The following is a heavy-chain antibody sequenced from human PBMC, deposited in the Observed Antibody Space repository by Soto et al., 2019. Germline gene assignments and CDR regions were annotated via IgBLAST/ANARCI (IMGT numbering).Heavy chain of an antibody. D-gene: IGHD3-3*01. J-gene: IGHJ4*02. CDR1: GFTFSSYA. V-gene: IGHV3-23*01. Sequence: SLRLSCAASGFTFSSYAMSWVRQAPGKGLEWVSTISGSGASTYYADSVKGRFTISRDNSKNTLYLQMNSLRAEDTAVYYCAKDHDFWSAIDYWGQGTLVTVSS. CDR2: ISGSGAST. CDR3: AKDHDFWSAIDY.